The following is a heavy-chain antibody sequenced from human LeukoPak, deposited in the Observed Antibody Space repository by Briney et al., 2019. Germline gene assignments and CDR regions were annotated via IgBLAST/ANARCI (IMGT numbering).Heavy chain of an antibody. J-gene: IGHJ3*02. V-gene: IGHV3-15*01. D-gene: IGHD4/OR15-4a*01. Sequence: GGSLTLSCAVSGFTSSNAWMSWVRQAPGKGLEWVGRIKSKTDGGTRDYAAPVKGRFTISRDDSKNTLYLQMNSLKTEDTAVYYCTTFDYAAFLIWGQGTMVAVSS. CDR2: IKSKTDGGTR. CDR3: TTFDYAAFLI. CDR1: GFTSSNAW.